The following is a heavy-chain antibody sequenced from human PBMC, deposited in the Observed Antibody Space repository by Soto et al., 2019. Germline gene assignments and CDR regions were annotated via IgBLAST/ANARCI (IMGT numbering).Heavy chain of an antibody. J-gene: IGHJ4*02. Sequence: GGSLRLSCTGSGFTFSKYAMHWVRQARGTGLEWVAVISNDGSNPYYADSVKGRFTISRDNSKNTLYLQMNSLREEDTAVYYWARTGYDRSGYFVEYYFDYWGQGTLVTVSS. CDR2: ISNDGSNP. CDR1: GFTFSKYA. CDR3: ARTGYDRSGYFVEYYFDY. D-gene: IGHD3-22*01. V-gene: IGHV3-30-3*01.